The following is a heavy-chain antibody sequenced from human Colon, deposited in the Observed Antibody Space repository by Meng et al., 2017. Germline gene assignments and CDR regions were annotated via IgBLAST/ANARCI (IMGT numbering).Heavy chain of an antibody. V-gene: IGHV1-69*06. CDR2: IIPLLTTP. D-gene: IGHD2-15*01. CDR3: AASGGVGAARQVDY. Sequence: SVKVSCKASGVSFNTLAFSWVRQAPGQGLEWMGGIIPLLTTPTYAPKFQGRLTITADRNTTTAFMEVTSLRSEDTAIYCCAASGGVGAARQVDYWGQGSRVTVSS. CDR1: GVSFNTLA. J-gene: IGHJ4*02.